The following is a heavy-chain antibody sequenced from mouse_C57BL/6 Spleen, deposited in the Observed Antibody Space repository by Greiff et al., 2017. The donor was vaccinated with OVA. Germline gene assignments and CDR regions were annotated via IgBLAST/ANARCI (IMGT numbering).Heavy chain of an antibody. CDR3: ARDGLYAMDY. V-gene: IGHV1-82*01. CDR1: GYAFSSSW. Sequence: VQLKESGPELVKPGASVKISCKASGYAFSSSWMNWVKQRPGKGLEWIGRIYPGDGDTNYNGKFKGKATLTADKSSSTAYMQLSSLTSEDSAVYFCARDGLYAMDYWGQGTSVTVSA. CDR2: IYPGDGDT. D-gene: IGHD3-1*01. J-gene: IGHJ4*01.